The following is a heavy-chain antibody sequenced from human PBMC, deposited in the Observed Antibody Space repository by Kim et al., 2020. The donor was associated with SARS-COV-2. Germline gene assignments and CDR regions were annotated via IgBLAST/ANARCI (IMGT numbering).Heavy chain of an antibody. V-gene: IGHV5-51*01. J-gene: IGHJ4*02. CDR2: MYPGDSNLGYSPSY. Sequence: GESLKISCKGSGYSFDKYWIGWVRQMPGKGLEWMGVMYPGDSNLGYSPSYRYSPSFQGQVTISADKSSSTAYLQWSSLQASDTAIYYCARHPLHSYGKREFDNWGQGTLVTVSS. CDR3: ARHPLHSYGKREFDN. CDR1: GYSFDKYW. D-gene: IGHD5-18*01.